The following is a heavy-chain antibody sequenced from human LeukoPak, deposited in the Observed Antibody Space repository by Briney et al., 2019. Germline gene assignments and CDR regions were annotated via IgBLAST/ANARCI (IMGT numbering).Heavy chain of an antibody. CDR3: TSDPIIGAPAYFDY. V-gene: IGHV3-30-3*01. CDR1: GFTFSSYA. Sequence: GRSLRLSCVASGFTFSSYAMHWVRQAPGKGLEWVAGISFDGSIEVYADSVKGRFTISRDNSKNTLYLQMDSLRVEDTAVYYCTSDPIIGAPAYFDYWGQGTLVTVSS. CDR2: ISFDGSIE. J-gene: IGHJ4*02. D-gene: IGHD1-26*01.